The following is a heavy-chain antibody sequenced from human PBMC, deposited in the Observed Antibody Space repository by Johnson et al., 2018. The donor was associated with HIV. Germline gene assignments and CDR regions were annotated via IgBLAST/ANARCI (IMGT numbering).Heavy chain of an antibody. D-gene: IGHD3-22*01. J-gene: IGHJ3*02. Sequence: VQLVESGGTLVQPGGSLRLSCVASGFIVSTNYMNWVRQAPGKGLEWVSGISGSGGSTYYAGSVKGRFTISRDNSKNTLYVQMDSLRAEDTAVYYCARGTYYYDSSTASDAFDIWGQGTMVTVSS. V-gene: IGHV3-66*02. CDR2: SGSGGST. CDR1: GFIVSTNY. CDR3: ARGTYYYDSSTASDAFDI.